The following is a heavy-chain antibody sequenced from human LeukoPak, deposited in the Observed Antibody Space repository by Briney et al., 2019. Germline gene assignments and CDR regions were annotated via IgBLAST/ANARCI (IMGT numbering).Heavy chain of an antibody. D-gene: IGHD5-18*01. V-gene: IGHV4-39*02. Sequence: PSQTLSLTCTVSGGSISSSSYYWGWIRQPPGKGLEWIGSIYYSGSTYYNPSLKSRVTISVDTSKNQFSLKLSSVTAADTAVYYCARESSGYSYGYGYYYYYMDVWGKGTTVTISS. CDR2: IYYSGST. J-gene: IGHJ6*03. CDR3: ARESSGYSYGYGYYYYYMDV. CDR1: GGSISSSSYY.